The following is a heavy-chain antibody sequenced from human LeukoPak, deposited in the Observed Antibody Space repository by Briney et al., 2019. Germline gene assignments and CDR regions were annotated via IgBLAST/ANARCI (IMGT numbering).Heavy chain of an antibody. Sequence: PSETLSLTCAVYGGSFSGYYWSWIRQPPGKGLEWIGEINHSGSTNYNPSLKSRVTISVDTSKNQFFLKLSSVTAADTAVYYCARLRIAAAGKGGFDYWGQGTLVTVSS. J-gene: IGHJ4*02. V-gene: IGHV4-34*01. CDR3: ARLRIAAAGKGGFDY. CDR1: GGSFSGYY. CDR2: INHSGST. D-gene: IGHD6-13*01.